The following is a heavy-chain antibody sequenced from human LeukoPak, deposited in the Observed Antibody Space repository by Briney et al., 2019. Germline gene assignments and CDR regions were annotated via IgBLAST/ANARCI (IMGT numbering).Heavy chain of an antibody. CDR1: GGSFSGYY. J-gene: IGHJ4*02. Sequence: SETLSLTCAVYGGSFSGYYWSWIRQPPGKGLEWIGEINHSGSTYYNPSLKSRVTISVDTSKNQFSLKLSSVTAADTAVYYCARPRAVAGFFDYWGQGTLVTVSS. V-gene: IGHV4-34*01. CDR2: INHSGST. D-gene: IGHD6-19*01. CDR3: ARPRAVAGFFDY.